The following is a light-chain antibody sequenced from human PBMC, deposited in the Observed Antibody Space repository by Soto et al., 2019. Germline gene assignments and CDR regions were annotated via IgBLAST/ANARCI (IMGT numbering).Light chain of an antibody. V-gene: IGKV1-5*03. CDR3: QQYHSYSLT. Sequence: DIQMTQSPSTLSASVGDRVTITCRASQSISSWLAWYQQKPGKAPKLLIYTASSLAGGVPSRFSGSGSGTDFTLTISSLQPDEFATYYCQQYHSYSLTFGGGTKVDIK. J-gene: IGKJ4*01. CDR2: TAS. CDR1: QSISSW.